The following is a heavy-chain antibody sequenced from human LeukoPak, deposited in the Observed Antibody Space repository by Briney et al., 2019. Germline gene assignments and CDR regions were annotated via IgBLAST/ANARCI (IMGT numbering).Heavy chain of an antibody. V-gene: IGHV1-18*01. CDR3: ATASYCSSTSCYLTALYYYYYGMDV. D-gene: IGHD2-2*01. J-gene: IGHJ6*02. CDR1: GYTFTSYG. Sequence: ASVKVSCKASGYTFTSYGMSWVRQAPGQGLEWMGWISAYNGNTNYTQKLQGRVTMTTDTSTSTAYMELRSLRSDDTAVYYCATASYCSSTSCYLTALYYYYYGMDVWGQGTTVTVSS. CDR2: ISAYNGNT.